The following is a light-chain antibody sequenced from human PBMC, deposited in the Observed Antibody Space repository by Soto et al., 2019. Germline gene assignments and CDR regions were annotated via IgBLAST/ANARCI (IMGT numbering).Light chain of an antibody. Sequence: EIVLTQSPGTLSMSPGERATLSCRASQSVASSSVAWYQHKPGQSPRLLIGGSSSRASGIPDRFSGSGSVTDFTLTISRLEPEDFAVYYCHYGNSPPWTFGQGTKVE. V-gene: IGKV3-20*01. CDR1: QSVASSS. CDR3: HYGNSPPWT. J-gene: IGKJ1*01. CDR2: GSS.